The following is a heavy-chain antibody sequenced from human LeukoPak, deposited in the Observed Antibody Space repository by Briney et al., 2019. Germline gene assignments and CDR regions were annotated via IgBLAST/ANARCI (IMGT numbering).Heavy chain of an antibody. Sequence: PGGSLRLSCAASGFTFSSYSMNWVRQAPGKGLEWVSSISSSSSYIYYADSVKGRFTISRDNAKNSLYLQMNSLRAEDTAVYYCARMPRVFDAFDIWGQGTMVTVSS. V-gene: IGHV3-21*01. CDR3: ARMPRVFDAFDI. J-gene: IGHJ3*02. CDR2: ISSSSSYI. CDR1: GFTFSSYS. D-gene: IGHD2-2*01.